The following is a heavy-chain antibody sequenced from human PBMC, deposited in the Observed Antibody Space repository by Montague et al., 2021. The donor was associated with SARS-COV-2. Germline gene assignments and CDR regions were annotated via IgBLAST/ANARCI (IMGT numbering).Heavy chain of an antibody. V-gene: IGHV4-34*12. J-gene: IGHJ4*02. CDR1: GGAELRRR. Sequence: SETLSLTCTVSGGAELRRRSEEHTSELQSHEHFVCRIMHDKRNNYNPSLRSRVTISVDTSQNQFSLKLTSMSAADTAVYYCARIVDGHNKPPGYWGQGTPVTVSS. D-gene: IGHD5-24*01. CDR2: MHDKRN. CDR3: ARIVDGHNKPPGY.